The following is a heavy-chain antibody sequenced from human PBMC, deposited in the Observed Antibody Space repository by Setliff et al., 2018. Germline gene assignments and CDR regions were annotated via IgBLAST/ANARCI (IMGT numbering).Heavy chain of an antibody. D-gene: IGHD1-1*01. J-gene: IGHJ4*02. V-gene: IGHV4-39*01. CDR3: ARTGTYRYFDY. CDR1: GGSISSGVYY. CDR2: IYYRGDT. Sequence: SETLSLTCTVSGGSISSGVYYWAWIRQPPGKGLEWIGRIYYRGDTYYNASLKSRLTLSVDTSKNQVSLNLRSVTAADTAVYYRARTGTYRYFDYWAQGTQVTVSS.